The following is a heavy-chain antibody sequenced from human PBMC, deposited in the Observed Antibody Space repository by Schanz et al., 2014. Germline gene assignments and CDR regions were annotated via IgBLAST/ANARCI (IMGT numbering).Heavy chain of an antibody. V-gene: IGHV3-23*04. D-gene: IGHD3-10*01. CDR3: AKGRFGELSAFDI. J-gene: IGHJ3*02. CDR1: GFTFSDYW. CDR2: ISGSGGST. Sequence: MQLVESGGGLVQPGGSLRLSCTASGFTFSDYWMSWVRQAPGKGLEWVSAISGSGGSTYYADSVKGRFTISRDNSKNTLYLQMNSLRAEDTAVYYCAKGRFGELSAFDIWGQGTMVTVSS.